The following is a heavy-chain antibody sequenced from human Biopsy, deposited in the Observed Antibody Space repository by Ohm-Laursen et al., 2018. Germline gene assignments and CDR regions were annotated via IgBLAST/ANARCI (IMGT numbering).Heavy chain of an antibody. V-gene: IGHV1-69*17. Sequence: SSVKVSCKSSGGTFSNYAISWVRQAPGEGLEWMGGIIAVSGLVNYAPKFQGRVSITADKSTTTAYLELSNLKSEDTAVYYCATPFQYYDSWGGYPPFDHWGQGTLVTVSS. CDR2: IIAVSGLV. CDR3: ATPFQYYDSWGGYPPFDH. J-gene: IGHJ4*02. CDR1: GGTFSNYA. D-gene: IGHD3-3*01.